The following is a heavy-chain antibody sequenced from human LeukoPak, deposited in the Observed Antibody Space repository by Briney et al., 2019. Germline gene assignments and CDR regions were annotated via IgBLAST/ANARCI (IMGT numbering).Heavy chain of an antibody. D-gene: IGHD3-22*01. CDR2: IKSKTDGGTT. CDR3: TTRYYDSSGAKAYFDY. CDR1: GFTFSNAW. Sequence: PGGSLSLSCAASGFTFSNAWMSWVGQAPGKGLNWVGGIKSKTDGGTTDYAAPVKGRFTISRDDSKNTLYLQMNSLKTEDTAVYYCTTRYYDSSGAKAYFDYWGQGTLVTVSS. V-gene: IGHV3-15*01. J-gene: IGHJ4*02.